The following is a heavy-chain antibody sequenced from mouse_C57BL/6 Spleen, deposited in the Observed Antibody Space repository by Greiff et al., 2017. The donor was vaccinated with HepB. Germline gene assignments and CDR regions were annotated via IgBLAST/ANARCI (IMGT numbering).Heavy chain of an antibody. CDR3: ASYSNYVGAMDY. CDR1: GFSLTSYG. D-gene: IGHD2-5*01. Sequence: VKLMESGPGLVAPSQSLSITCTVSGFSLTSYGVHWVRQPPGKGLEWLVVIWSDGSTTYNSALKSRLSISKDNSKSQVFLKMNSLQTDDTAMYYCASYSNYVGAMDYWGQGTSVTVSS. J-gene: IGHJ4*01. V-gene: IGHV2-6*03. CDR2: IWSDGST.